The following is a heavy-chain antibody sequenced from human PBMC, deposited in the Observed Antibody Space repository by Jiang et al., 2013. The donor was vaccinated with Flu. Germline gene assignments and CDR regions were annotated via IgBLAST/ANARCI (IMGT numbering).Heavy chain of an antibody. J-gene: IGHJ4*02. V-gene: IGHV7-4-1*02. Sequence: VRQAPGQGLEWMGWINTNTGNPTYAQGFTGRFVFSLDTSVSTAYLQISSLKAEDTAVYYCARVPMYYYDSSGYALYYFDYWGQGTLVTVSS. CDR2: INTNTGNP. D-gene: IGHD3-22*01. CDR3: ARVPMYYYDSSGYALYYFDY.